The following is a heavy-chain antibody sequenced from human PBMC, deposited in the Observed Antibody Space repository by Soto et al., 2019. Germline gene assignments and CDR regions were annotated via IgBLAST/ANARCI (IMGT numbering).Heavy chain of an antibody. CDR2: IYPGDSDT. D-gene: IGHD6-13*01. J-gene: IGHJ6*02. Sequence: GESLKISCKGSGYSFTSYWIGWVRQMPGKGLEWMGIIYPGDSDTRYSPSFQGQVTISADKSISTAYLQWSSLKASDTAMYYCARPYSSPRGKYYYYGMDVWGQGTTVTVSS. V-gene: IGHV5-51*01. CDR1: GYSFTSYW. CDR3: ARPYSSPRGKYYYYGMDV.